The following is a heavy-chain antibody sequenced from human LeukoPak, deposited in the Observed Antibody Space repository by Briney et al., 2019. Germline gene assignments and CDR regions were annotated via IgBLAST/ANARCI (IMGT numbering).Heavy chain of an antibody. CDR3: ARLHPYSSSWGSHNWFDP. D-gene: IGHD6-13*01. CDR2: INHSGST. CDR1: GGSFSGYY. Sequence: PSETLSLTCAVYGGSFSGYYWSWIRQPPGKGLEWIGEINHSGSTNYNPSLKSRVTISVDTSKNQFSLKLSSVTAADTAVCYCARLHPYSSSWGSHNWFDPWGQGTLVTVSS. J-gene: IGHJ5*02. V-gene: IGHV4-34*01.